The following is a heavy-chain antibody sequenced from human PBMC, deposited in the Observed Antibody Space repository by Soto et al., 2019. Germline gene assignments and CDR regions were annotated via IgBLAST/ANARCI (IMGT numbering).Heavy chain of an antibody. CDR1: GGSISSGDYY. Sequence: SETLSLTCTVSGGSISSGDYYWSWIRQPPGKGLEWIGYIYYSGSTYYNPSLKSRVTISVDTSKNQFSLKLSSVTAADTAVYYCARGTVTDNWFDPWGQGTLVTVSS. D-gene: IGHD4-4*01. V-gene: IGHV4-30-4*01. CDR3: ARGTVTDNWFDP. CDR2: IYYSGST. J-gene: IGHJ5*02.